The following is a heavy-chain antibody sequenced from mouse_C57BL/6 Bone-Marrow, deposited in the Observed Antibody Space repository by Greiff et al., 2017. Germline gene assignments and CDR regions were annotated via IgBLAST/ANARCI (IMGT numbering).Heavy chain of an antibody. Sequence: EVQLQQSGPVLVKPGASVKMSCKASGYTFTDYYMNWVKQSHGKSLEWIGVINPYNGGTSYNQKFKGKATLTVDKSSSTAYMELNSLTSEDSAVXYCARIDYELVSNCYAMDYWGQGTSVTVSS. V-gene: IGHV1-19*01. J-gene: IGHJ4*01. CDR1: GYTFTDYY. CDR3: ARIDYELVSNCYAMDY. D-gene: IGHD2-4*01. CDR2: INPYNGGT.